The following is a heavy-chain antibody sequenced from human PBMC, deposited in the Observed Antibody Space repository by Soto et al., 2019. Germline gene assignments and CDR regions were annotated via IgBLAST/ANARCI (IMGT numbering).Heavy chain of an antibody. D-gene: IGHD2-21*02. V-gene: IGHV3-30*09. CDR1: GFAFSRFA. CDR2: ISYDGTTK. J-gene: IGHJ2*01. Sequence: QLVESGGGVVQPGGSLRLSCAASGFAFSRFALHWLRQAPGKGLEWVALISYDGTTKYYPDAVKGRFAISRDNSNNTLYLEMNILRPEDTAFYYCVREPCGDCFDWYFDLWGHGTLVTVSS. CDR3: VREPCGDCFDWYFDL.